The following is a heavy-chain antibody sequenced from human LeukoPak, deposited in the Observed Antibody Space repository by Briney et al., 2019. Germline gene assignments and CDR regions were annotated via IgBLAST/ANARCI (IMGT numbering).Heavy chain of an antibody. CDR2: INTSGSST. J-gene: IGHJ4*02. V-gene: IGHV1-46*01. D-gene: IGHD5-18*01. CDR1: GYTFTSNY. Sequence: ASVKVSCKASGYTFTSNYIHWVRQAHGQGLEWMGIINTSGSSTSYAQKFQGRVTMTRDTSTGTLYMELSSLRSEDTAVYYCARGGWIQLSPFDYWGQGTLVTVSS. CDR3: ARGGWIQLSPFDY.